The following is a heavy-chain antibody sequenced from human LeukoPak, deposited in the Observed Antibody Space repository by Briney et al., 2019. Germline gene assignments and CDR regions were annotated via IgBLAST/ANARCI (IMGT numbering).Heavy chain of an antibody. CDR1: GDRVSSNSAA. J-gene: IGHJ6*02. CDR3: AREEVVEPSTHYFGMDV. CDR2: TYYRSKSYN. D-gene: IGHD2/OR15-2a*01. Sequence: SQTLSLTCDISGDRVSSNSAAWNWIRPSPSRGLEWLGRTYYRSKSYNHYGGAVKSRIIINADTSKNQFSLQLNSVTPEDTAVYYCAREEVVEPSTHYFGMDVWGQGTTVTVSS. V-gene: IGHV6-1*01.